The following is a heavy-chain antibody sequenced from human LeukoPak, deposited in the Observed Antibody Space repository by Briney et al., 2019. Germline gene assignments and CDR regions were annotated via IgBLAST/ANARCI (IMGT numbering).Heavy chain of an antibody. J-gene: IGHJ4*02. V-gene: IGHV4-59*08. CDR2: IYYSGST. CDR1: GGSISSYY. Sequence: PSETLSLTCTVPGGSISSYYWSWIRQPPGKGLEWIGYIYYSGSTNYNPSLKSRVTISVDTSKNQFSLKLSSVTAADTAVYYCARQDSGYESFDYWGQGTLVTVSS. CDR3: ARQDSGYESFDY. D-gene: IGHD5-12*01.